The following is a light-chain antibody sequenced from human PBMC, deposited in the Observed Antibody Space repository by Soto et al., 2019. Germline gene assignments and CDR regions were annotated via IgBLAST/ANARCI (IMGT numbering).Light chain of an antibody. CDR1: QSISSW. J-gene: IGKJ4*01. Sequence: DIQMTQSPSTLSASVGDRVTITCRASQSISSWLAWYQQKPGKAPKLLIYKASSLESGVPSRFSGSGSGTEFTLTISRLQPDDFATYYCQQYISYPFTFGLGPKVEIK. CDR2: KAS. CDR3: QQYISYPFT. V-gene: IGKV1-5*03.